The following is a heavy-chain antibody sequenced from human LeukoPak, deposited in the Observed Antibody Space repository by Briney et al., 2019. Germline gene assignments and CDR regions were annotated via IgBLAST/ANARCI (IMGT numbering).Heavy chain of an antibody. Sequence: PGGSLRLSCAASGFTFSSYAMSWVRQAPGKGLEWVSAISGSGGSTYYVDSVKGRFTISRYNSKNTMYLQMNSLRAEDTAVYYCARGTAMAFYYFDYWGQGTLVTVSS. CDR3: ARGTAMAFYYFDY. V-gene: IGHV3-23*01. CDR1: GFTFSSYA. CDR2: ISGSGGST. J-gene: IGHJ4*02. D-gene: IGHD5-18*01.